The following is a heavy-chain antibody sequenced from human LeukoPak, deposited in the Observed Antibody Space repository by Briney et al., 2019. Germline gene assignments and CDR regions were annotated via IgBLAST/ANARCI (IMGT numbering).Heavy chain of an antibody. V-gene: IGHV1-2*02. D-gene: IGHD3-10*01. CDR3: ARVTMVRGVTPSDY. CDR1: AHTFTGYY. CDR2: INPKSGGT. J-gene: IGHJ4*02. Sequence: GASVKVSCKASAHTFTGYYMHWVRQAPGQRLGWMGWINPKSGGTNYAQKLQGRINMTRDTSISTAYMELSRLRSDDTAVYYCARVTMVRGVTPSDYWGQGTLVTVSS.